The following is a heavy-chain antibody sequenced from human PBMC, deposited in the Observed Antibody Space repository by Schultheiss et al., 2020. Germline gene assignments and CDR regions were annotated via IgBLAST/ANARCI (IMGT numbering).Heavy chain of an antibody. Sequence: SQTLSLTCAVYGGSFSGYYWSWIRQHPGKGLEWIGSIYYSGSTYYNPSLKSRVTISVDTSKNQFSLKLSSVTAADTAVYYCARIMGHFDFWGQGTLVTVSS. CDR1: GGSFSGYY. D-gene: IGHD3-16*01. CDR3: ARIMGHFDF. V-gene: IGHV4-34*01. J-gene: IGHJ4*02. CDR2: IYYSGST.